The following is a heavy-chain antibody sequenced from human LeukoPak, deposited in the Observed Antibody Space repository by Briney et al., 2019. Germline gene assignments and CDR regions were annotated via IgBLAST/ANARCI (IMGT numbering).Heavy chain of an antibody. Sequence: SVKVSCKASGGTFSSYAISWVRQAPGQGLEWMGRIIPILGIANYAQKFQGRVTMTRNTSISTAYMELSSLRSEDTAVYYCARAELEWLLSLYYYGMDVWGQGTTVTVSS. J-gene: IGHJ6*02. CDR2: IIPILGIA. CDR1: GGTFSSYA. D-gene: IGHD3-3*01. CDR3: ARAELEWLLSLYYYGMDV. V-gene: IGHV1-69*04.